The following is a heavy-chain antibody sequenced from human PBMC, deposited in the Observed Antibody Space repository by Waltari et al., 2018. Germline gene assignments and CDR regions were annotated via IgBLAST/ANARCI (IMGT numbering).Heavy chain of an antibody. CDR2: ISSRGSTI. D-gene: IGHD6-13*01. CDR1: GFTFSSYE. Sequence: EVQLVESGGALVQPGGSLRLSCAASGFTFSSYEMNWVRQAPGKGLEWVSYISSRGSTIYYADSVKGRFTISRDNSKNTLYLQMNSLRAEDTAVYYCAKFRIAAAGGGFDYWGQGTLVTVSS. J-gene: IGHJ4*02. V-gene: IGHV3-48*03. CDR3: AKFRIAAAGGGFDY.